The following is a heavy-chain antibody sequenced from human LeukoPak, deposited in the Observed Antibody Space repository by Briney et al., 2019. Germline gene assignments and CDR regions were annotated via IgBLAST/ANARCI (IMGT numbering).Heavy chain of an antibody. V-gene: IGHV3-9*01. D-gene: IGHD6-13*01. Sequence: HPGGSLRLSCAASGFTFDEYAMHWVRQAPGKCLEWVSGISWNSGSTGYGDSVKGRFTISRDNAKNSLYLQMNSLRPEDTALYYCATVGDSRHPQFDYWGQGTLVTVSS. J-gene: IGHJ4*02. CDR1: GFTFDEYA. CDR3: ATVGDSRHPQFDY. CDR2: ISWNSGST.